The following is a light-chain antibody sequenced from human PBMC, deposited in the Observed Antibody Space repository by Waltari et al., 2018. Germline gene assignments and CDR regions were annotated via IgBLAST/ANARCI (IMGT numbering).Light chain of an antibody. Sequence: MTQSPATLSVSPGERATLSCRASQSVSSNLAWYQQKPGKAPKLLIYTASTLQSGVPSRFSGDGSGTEFTLTISSLQPEDFATYYCQQSYSFPETFGPGTKVDV. CDR2: TAS. J-gene: IGKJ3*01. CDR3: QQSYSFPET. CDR1: QSVSSN. V-gene: IGKV1-39*01.